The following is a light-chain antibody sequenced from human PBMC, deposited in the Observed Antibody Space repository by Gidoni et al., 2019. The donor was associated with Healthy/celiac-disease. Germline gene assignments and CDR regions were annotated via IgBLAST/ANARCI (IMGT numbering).Light chain of an antibody. J-gene: IGKJ2*01. V-gene: IGKV3-20*01. CDR3: QQILL. CDR1: QSVSSSY. Sequence: EIVLTQSPGTLSLSPGERATLSCRASQSVSSSYLAWYQQKPGQAPRLLIYGASSRATGIPDRFSGSGSGTDFTLTISRLEPEDFAVYYCQQILLFGQGTKLEIK. CDR2: GAS.